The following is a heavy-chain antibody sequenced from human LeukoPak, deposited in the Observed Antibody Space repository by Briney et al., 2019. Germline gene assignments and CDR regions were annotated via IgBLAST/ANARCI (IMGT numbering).Heavy chain of an antibody. CDR1: GFTFSSYG. D-gene: IGHD3-10*01. V-gene: IGHV3-48*01. CDR2: ISSSSSTI. CDR3: ARNPYGSGSHNFDF. Sequence: GGSLRLSCAASGFTFSSYGMNWVRQAPGKGLGWGSYISSSSSTIYYADSAKGRFTISRDNAKNSLYLQMNSLRAEDTAVYYCARNPYGSGSHNFDFWGQGTLVTVSS. J-gene: IGHJ4*02.